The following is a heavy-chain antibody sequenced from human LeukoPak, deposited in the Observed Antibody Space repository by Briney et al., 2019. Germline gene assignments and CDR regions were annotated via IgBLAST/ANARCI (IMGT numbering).Heavy chain of an antibody. CDR3: ARQRAVAGPYYYYMDV. CDR2: IYYSGST. CDR1: GGSISIYY. V-gene: IGHV4-59*08. Sequence: SETLSLTCTVPGGSISIYYWSWIRQPPGKGLEWIGYIYYSGSTNYNPSLKSRVTISVDTSKNQFSLKLSSVTAADTAVYYCARQRAVAGPYYYYMDVWGKGTTVTVSS. D-gene: IGHD6-19*01. J-gene: IGHJ6*03.